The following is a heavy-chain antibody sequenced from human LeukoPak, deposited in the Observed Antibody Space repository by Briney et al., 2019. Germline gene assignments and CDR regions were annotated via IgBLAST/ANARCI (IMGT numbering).Heavy chain of an antibody. CDR2: ISYSGT. CDR1: GGSISISNYY. D-gene: IGHD1-26*01. Sequence: SETLSLTCTVSGGSISISNYYWGWLHQPPGRGLEWIGSISYSGTYYNPSLKSRLTISVDTSKNHFSLNLRSVTAADTAVYYCARRTSNPVGAIDYWGQGTLVTVSS. CDR3: ARRTSNPVGAIDY. V-gene: IGHV4-39*01. J-gene: IGHJ4*02.